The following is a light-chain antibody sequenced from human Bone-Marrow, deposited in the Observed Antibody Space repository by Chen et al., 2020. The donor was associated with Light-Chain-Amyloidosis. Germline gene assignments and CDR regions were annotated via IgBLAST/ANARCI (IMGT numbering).Light chain of an antibody. CDR2: GAS. CDR1: QSVSSN. Sequence: EIVMTQSPATLSVSPGERATLSCRASQSVSSNLAWYQHKPGQAPRLLVYGASARGTGIPARFSGRGSGTVFTLTITSLQSEDFAVYYCQQYKNWPSITFGQGTRLEIK. J-gene: IGKJ5*01. CDR3: QQYKNWPSIT. V-gene: IGKV3-15*01.